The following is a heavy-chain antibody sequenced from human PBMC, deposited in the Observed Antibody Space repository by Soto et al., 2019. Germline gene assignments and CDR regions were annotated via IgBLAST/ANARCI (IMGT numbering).Heavy chain of an antibody. V-gene: IGHV4-31*03. D-gene: IGHD3-22*01. Sequence: SETLSLTCTVSGGSFTTNNYYWSWIRQHPGKGLEWIGYIYYSGIAYYNPSLKSRVTISRDTSKSQFSLNLNSVTAADTAVYFCARGYSIAYVGNWFDPWGQGTLVTVSS. CDR3: ARGYSIAYVGNWFDP. CDR1: GGSFTTNNYY. J-gene: IGHJ5*02. CDR2: IYYSGIA.